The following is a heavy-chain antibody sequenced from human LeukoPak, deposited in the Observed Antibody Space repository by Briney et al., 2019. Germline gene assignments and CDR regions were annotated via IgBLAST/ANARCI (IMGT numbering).Heavy chain of an antibody. CDR3: ASRTAAPGDNWFDP. J-gene: IGHJ5*02. D-gene: IGHD6-13*01. CDR1: GGSFSGYY. V-gene: IGHV4-34*01. Sequence: SETLSLTCAVYGGSFSGYYWSWIRQPPGKGLEWIGEINHSGSTNYNPSLKSRVTISVDTSKNQFCLKLSSVTAADTAVYYCASRTAAPGDNWFDPWAQGTLVTVSS. CDR2: INHSGST.